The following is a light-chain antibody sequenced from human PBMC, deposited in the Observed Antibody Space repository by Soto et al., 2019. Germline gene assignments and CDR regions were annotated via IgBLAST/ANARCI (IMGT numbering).Light chain of an antibody. CDR2: EVS. CDR1: SSDVGGYNY. CDR3: SSYAGSNNQV. Sequence: QSVLTQPPSASGSPGQSVTISCTGTSSDVGGYNYVSWYQQHPGRAPKLMIYEVSKRPSGVPDRFSGSKSGNTASLTVSGLQTGDEADYYCSSYAGSNNQVFGTGTKVTVL. J-gene: IGLJ1*01. V-gene: IGLV2-8*01.